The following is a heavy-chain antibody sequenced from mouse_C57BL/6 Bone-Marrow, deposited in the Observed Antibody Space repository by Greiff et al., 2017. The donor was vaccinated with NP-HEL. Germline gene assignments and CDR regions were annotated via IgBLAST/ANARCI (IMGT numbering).Heavy chain of an antibody. D-gene: IGHD1-1*01. Sequence: VQLQQSGAELVRPGSSVKLSCKASGYTFTSYWMHWVKQRPIQGLEWIGNIDPSDSETHYNQKFKDKATLTVDKSSSTAYMQLSSLTSEDSAVYYGARGGLRGYFDVWGTGTTVTVSS. V-gene: IGHV1-52*01. CDR2: IDPSDSET. CDR3: ARGGLRGYFDV. J-gene: IGHJ1*03. CDR1: GYTFTSYW.